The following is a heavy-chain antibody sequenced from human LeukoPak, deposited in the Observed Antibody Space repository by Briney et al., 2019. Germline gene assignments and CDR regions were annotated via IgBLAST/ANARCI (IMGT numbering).Heavy chain of an antibody. J-gene: IGHJ4*02. Sequence: GGSLRLFCSASGFTVSSNYMSWVRQAPGKGLGWVSVIYSGGSTYYADSVKGRFTISRHNSKNTLYLQMNSLIAEDTAVYYCARARGYSYGIDYWGQGTLVTVSS. CDR3: ARARGYSYGIDY. CDR2: IYSGGST. CDR1: GFTVSSNY. D-gene: IGHD5-18*01. V-gene: IGHV3-53*04.